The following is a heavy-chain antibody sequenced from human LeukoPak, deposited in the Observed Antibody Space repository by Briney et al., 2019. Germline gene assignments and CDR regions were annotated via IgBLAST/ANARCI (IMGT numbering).Heavy chain of an antibody. CDR2: INSDGSST. Sequence: PGGSLRLSCAASGFTLSSYWMHWVRQAPGKGLVWVSRINSDGSSTGYADSVKGRFTISRDNAKSTLYLQMNSLRAEDTAVYYCARDPILTVTFHYYYYMDVWGKGTTVTVSS. CDR3: ARDPILTVTFHYYYYMDV. J-gene: IGHJ6*03. V-gene: IGHV3-74*01. D-gene: IGHD4-17*01. CDR1: GFTLSSYW.